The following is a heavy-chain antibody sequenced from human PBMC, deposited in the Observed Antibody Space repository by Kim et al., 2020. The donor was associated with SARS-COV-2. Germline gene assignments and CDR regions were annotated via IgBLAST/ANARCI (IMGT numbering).Heavy chain of an antibody. J-gene: IGHJ5*02. D-gene: IGHD4-17*01. V-gene: IGHV3-23*01. CDR2: RT. CDR3: VREVYGDLGP. Sequence: RTNNTGSVQGRFTISRDNANNTLYLQINSLRVEDTAVYYCVREVYGDLGPWGQGTLVTVSS.